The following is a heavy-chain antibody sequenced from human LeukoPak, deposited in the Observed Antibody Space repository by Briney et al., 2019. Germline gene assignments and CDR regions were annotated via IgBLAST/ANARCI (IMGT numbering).Heavy chain of an antibody. J-gene: IGHJ5*02. CDR2: VFYRGTT. CDR1: AGSMSGDF. D-gene: IGHD2-15*01. V-gene: IGHV4-59*01. Sequence: SETLSLTCSVSAGSMSGDFWNWVRQTPGKTLEWIGYVFYRGTTNYNPSLKSRVTVSIDTSKNQFSLTLTSVITADTAIYYCARGRSARRWDLPHLDLWGRGTLVTVSS. CDR3: ARGRSARRWDLPHLDL.